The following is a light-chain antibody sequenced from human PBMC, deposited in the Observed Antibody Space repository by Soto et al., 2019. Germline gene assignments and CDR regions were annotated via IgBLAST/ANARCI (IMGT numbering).Light chain of an antibody. V-gene: IGKV1-5*01. CDR3: QQYNSYSWT. Sequence: DIQLTQSPSFLSASVGDRVTMTCRASQSISNYLNWYQQKPGKAPKLLIYDASSLESGVPSRFSGSGSGTEFTLTISSLQPDDFATYYCQQYNSYSWTFGQGTKVDIK. J-gene: IGKJ1*01. CDR1: QSISNY. CDR2: DAS.